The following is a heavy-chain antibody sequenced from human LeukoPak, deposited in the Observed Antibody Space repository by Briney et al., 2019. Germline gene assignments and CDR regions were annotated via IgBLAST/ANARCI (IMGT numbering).Heavy chain of an antibody. CDR3: ATVYSSGWNFHY. V-gene: IGHV4-4*07. CDR1: GGSISGHY. Sequence: PSETLSLTCTVSGGSISGHYWSWIRQSAGKGLEWIGRIYSSWSTDYNPSLKSRVTMSVDTSKNQFSVKLNSVTAADTAVYYCATVYSSGWNFHYWGQGTLVAVSS. D-gene: IGHD6-19*01. CDR2: IYSSWST. J-gene: IGHJ4*02.